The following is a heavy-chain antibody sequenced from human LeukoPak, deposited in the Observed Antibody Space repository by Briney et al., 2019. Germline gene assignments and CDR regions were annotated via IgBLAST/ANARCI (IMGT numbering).Heavy chain of an antibody. Sequence: GGSLRLSCAASGFTFSGYGMHWVRQAPGKGLEWVAVISYDGSNKYYADSVKGRFTISRDNSKNTLYLQMNSLRAEDTAVYYCAKSTTIRTYSSSWFDPWGQGTLVTVSS. CDR1: GFTFSGYG. CDR3: AKSTTIRTYSSSWFDP. V-gene: IGHV3-30*18. J-gene: IGHJ5*02. D-gene: IGHD6-13*01. CDR2: ISYDGSNK.